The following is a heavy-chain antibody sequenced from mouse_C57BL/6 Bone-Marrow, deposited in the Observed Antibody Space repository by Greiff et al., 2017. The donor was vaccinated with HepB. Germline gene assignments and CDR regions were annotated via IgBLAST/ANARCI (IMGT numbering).Heavy chain of an antibody. CDR1: GYTFTSYW. Sequence: QVQLQQPGAELVKPGASVKLSCKASGYTFTSYWMHWVKQRPGRGLEWIGRIDPSSGGTKYNEKFKSKATLTVDKPSSTAYMQLSSLTSEDSAVYYCARSGSNYGRSFDYWGQGTTLTVSS. J-gene: IGHJ2*01. D-gene: IGHD2-5*01. CDR3: ARSGSNYGRSFDY. CDR2: IDPSSGGT. V-gene: IGHV1-72*01.